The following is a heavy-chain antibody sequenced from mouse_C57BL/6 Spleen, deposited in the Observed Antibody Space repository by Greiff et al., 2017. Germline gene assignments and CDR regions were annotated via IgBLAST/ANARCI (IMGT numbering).Heavy chain of an antibody. V-gene: IGHV1-5*01. Sequence: EVQLQQSGTVLARPGASVKMSCKTSGYTFTSYWMHWVKQRPGQGLEWIGAIYPGNSDTSYNQKFKGKAKLTAVTSASTAYMELSSLTNEDSAVYYCTEGYDDYRYGLFAYWGQGTLVTVSA. J-gene: IGHJ3*01. CDR3: TEGYDDYRYGLFAY. D-gene: IGHD2-3*01. CDR2: IYPGNSDT. CDR1: GYTFTSYW.